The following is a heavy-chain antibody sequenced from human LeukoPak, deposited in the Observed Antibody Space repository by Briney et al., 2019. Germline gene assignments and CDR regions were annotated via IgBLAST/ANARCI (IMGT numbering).Heavy chain of an antibody. V-gene: IGHV3-11*01. CDR1: GFTFSDYY. CDR2: ISSSGSTI. D-gene: IGHD3-9*01. Sequence: PGGSLRLSCAASGFTFSDYYMIWFPQAPGKGLEWVSYISSSGSTIYYADSVKGRFTLPRDNDKNSLYLQMNSLRAEDTAVYYCARDSPPPYYDILTGTGFGPWGQGTLVTVSS. CDR3: ARDSPPPYYDILTGTGFGP. J-gene: IGHJ5*02.